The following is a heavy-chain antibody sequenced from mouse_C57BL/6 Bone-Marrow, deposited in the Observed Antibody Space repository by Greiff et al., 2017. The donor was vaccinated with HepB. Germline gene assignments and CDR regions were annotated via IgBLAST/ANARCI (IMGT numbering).Heavy chain of an antibody. D-gene: IGHD2-1*01. CDR3: ARGGLYGNLVRFAY. Sequence: EVQLQQSGPELVKPGASVKISCKASGYTFTDYYMNWVQQSHGKSLEWIGDINPNNGGNSYNQKFKGKATLTVDKSSSTAYMELRSLTSEDSAVYYWARGGLYGNLVRFAYWGQGTLVTVSA. V-gene: IGHV1-26*01. J-gene: IGHJ3*01. CDR2: INPNNGGN. CDR1: GYTFTDYY.